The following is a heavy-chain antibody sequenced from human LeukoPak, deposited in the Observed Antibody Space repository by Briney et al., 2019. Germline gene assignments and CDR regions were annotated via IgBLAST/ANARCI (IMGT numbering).Heavy chain of an antibody. CDR2: LTQFFPRT. CDR1: GGSFRTYP. D-gene: IGHD3-10*01. J-gene: IGHJ5*02. CDR3: ATSESGRSWDWFAP. V-gene: IGHV1-69*05. Sequence: SVKVSCKASGGSFRTYPISWVRQAPGQGLEWMGGLTQFFPRTNYTQKFQGRLTITTDESSSTAYMELSDLRSDDTAIYYCATSESGRSWDWFAPWGQGTLVTVSS.